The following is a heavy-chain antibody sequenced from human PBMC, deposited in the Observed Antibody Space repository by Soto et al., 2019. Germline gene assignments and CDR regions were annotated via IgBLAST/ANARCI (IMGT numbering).Heavy chain of an antibody. CDR2: INHSGST. CDR1: GGSFSGYY. V-gene: IGHV4-34*01. J-gene: IGHJ4*02. CDR3: ARAPQGISRFWGGAYYFDY. D-gene: IGHD3-16*01. Sequence: SETLSLTCAVYGGSFSGYYWSWIRQPPGKGLEWIGEINHSGSTNYNPSLKSRVTISVDTSKNQFSLKLSSVTAADTAVYYCARAPQGISRFWGGAYYFDYWGQGTLVTVSS.